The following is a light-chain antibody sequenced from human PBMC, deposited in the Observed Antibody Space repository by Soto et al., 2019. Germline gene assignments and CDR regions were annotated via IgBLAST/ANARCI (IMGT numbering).Light chain of an antibody. Sequence: QSVLTQPASVSGSPGQSITISCTGTSSDVGSYYYVSWYQHHPGKAPKLIIYQVTSRPSGVSNRFSASKSGNTASLTISALQAEDEALYYCCSYSSSSTFYVFGTGTKVTVL. CDR2: QVT. CDR3: CSYSSSSTFYV. CDR1: SSDVGSYYY. J-gene: IGLJ1*01. V-gene: IGLV2-14*01.